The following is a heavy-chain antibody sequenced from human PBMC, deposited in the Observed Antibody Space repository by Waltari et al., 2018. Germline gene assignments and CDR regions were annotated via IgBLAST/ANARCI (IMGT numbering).Heavy chain of an antibody. V-gene: IGHV4-39*07. J-gene: IGHJ4*02. CDR3: ARDFTVRYFDWLSQGDLYYFDN. CDR2: IYYSGNT. Sequence: QLQESGPGLMKTSEPLSLTCTVSGDSISSSHYYWGWIRQPPGKGLEWIGSIYYSGNTYYNPSLKSRATVAVDTSKNQFSLNLISVTAADTAVYFYARDFTVRYFDWLSQGDLYYFDNWGQGTLVTVSP. D-gene: IGHD3-9*01. CDR1: GDSISSSHYY.